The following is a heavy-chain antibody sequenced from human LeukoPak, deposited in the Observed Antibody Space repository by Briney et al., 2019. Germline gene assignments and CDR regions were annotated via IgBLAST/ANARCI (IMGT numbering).Heavy chain of an antibody. J-gene: IGHJ2*01. CDR3: ASGGMTTVTTRYWYFDL. Sequence: SETLSLTCTVSGGSISSYYWSWIRQPPGKGLEWLGYIYYSGSTNYNPSLKSRVTISVDTSKNQFSLKLSSVTAADTAVYYCASGGMTTVTTRYWYFDLWGRGTLVTVSS. CDR1: GGSISSYY. V-gene: IGHV4-59*01. D-gene: IGHD4-17*01. CDR2: IYYSGST.